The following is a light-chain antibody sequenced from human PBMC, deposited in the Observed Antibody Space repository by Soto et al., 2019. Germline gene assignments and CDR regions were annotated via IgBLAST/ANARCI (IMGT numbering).Light chain of an antibody. CDR3: QQYNKWPFT. CDR2: GAS. J-gene: IGKJ3*01. CDR1: QSVSSN. Sequence: DIVMTQSPATLSLSPGERATLSCRASQSVSSNLAWYQQKPGQAPRLLIYGASTRATGIPARFSGSGSGTEFTLSISSLQSEDFAVYYCQQYNKWPFTFGPGTKVDI. V-gene: IGKV3-15*01.